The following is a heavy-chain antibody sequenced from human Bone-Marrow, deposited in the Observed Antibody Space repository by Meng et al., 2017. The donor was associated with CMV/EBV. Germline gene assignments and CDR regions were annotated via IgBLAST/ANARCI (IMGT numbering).Heavy chain of an antibody. CDR3: ARAKRELDQRIMFAFDI. CDR1: GYTFTGYY. J-gene: IGHJ3*02. D-gene: IGHD1/OR15-1a*01. V-gene: IGHV1-2*02. Sequence: ASVKVSCKASGYTFTGYYMHWVRQAPGQGLEWMGWINPNSGGTNYAQKFQGRVTMTRDTSISTAYTELSRLRSDDTAVYYCARAKRELDQRIMFAFDIWGQGTMVTVSS. CDR2: INPNSGGT.